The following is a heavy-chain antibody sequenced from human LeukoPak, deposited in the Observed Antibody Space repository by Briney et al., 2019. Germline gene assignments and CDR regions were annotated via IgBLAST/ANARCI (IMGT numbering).Heavy chain of an antibody. Sequence: PGGSLRLSCAASGFTFSSYGMHWVRQAPGKGLEWVAFIRYDGSNKYYADSVKGRFTISRDNSKNTLYLQMNSLRAEDTAVYYCAKVPTYYYDSSGEGGFDYWGQGTLVTVSS. CDR2: IRYDGSNK. D-gene: IGHD3-22*01. V-gene: IGHV3-30*02. CDR3: AKVPTYYYDSSGEGGFDY. J-gene: IGHJ4*02. CDR1: GFTFSSYG.